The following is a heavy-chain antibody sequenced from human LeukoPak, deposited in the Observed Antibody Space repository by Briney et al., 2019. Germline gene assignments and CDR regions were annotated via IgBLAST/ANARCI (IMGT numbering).Heavy chain of an antibody. CDR2: ISGSGGST. CDR1: GFTFSSYA. D-gene: IGHD3-10*01. V-gene: IGHV3-23*01. Sequence: PGGSLRLSCAASGFTFSSYAMSWVRQAPGKGLEWVSAISGSGGSTYYADSVKGRFTISRDNSKNTLYLQMNSLRAEDTAVYYCAKVRTFITMVRGGLVYYFDYWGQGTLVTVSS. CDR3: AKVRTFITMVRGGLVYYFDY. J-gene: IGHJ4*02.